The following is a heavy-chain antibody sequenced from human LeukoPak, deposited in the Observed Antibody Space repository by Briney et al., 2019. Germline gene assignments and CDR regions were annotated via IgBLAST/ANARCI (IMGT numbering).Heavy chain of an antibody. Sequence: KTSETLSLTCTVSGGSISSYYWSWIRQPPGKGLEWIGYIYYSGSTYYNPSLKSRVTISVDTSKNQFSLKLSSVTAADTAVYYCASLLEGATNHRRFDYWGQGTLVTVSS. CDR3: ASLLEGATNHRRFDY. CDR1: GGSISSYY. CDR2: IYYSGST. J-gene: IGHJ4*02. D-gene: IGHD1-26*01. V-gene: IGHV4-59*08.